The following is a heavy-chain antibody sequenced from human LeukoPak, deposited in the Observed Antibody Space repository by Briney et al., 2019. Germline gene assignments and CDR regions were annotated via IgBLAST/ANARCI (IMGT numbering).Heavy chain of an antibody. J-gene: IGHJ4*02. Sequence: PGGSLRLSCAASGFTFSSYSMNWVRQAPGKGLEWVSSISSSSSYIYYADSVKGRFTISRDNAKNSLYLQMNSLRAEDTVVYYCARDFYDSSGYYYRFDYWGQGTLVTVSS. CDR1: GFTFSSYS. CDR3: ARDFYDSSGYYYRFDY. CDR2: ISSSSSYI. V-gene: IGHV3-21*01. D-gene: IGHD3-22*01.